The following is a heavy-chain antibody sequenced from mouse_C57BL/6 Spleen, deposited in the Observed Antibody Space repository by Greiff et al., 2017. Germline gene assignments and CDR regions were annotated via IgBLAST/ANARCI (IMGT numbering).Heavy chain of an antibody. V-gene: IGHV1-50*01. J-gene: IGHJ2*01. CDR1: GYTFTSSW. CDR2: IDPSASYP. Sequence: QVQLQQPGAELVKPGASVKLSCKASGYTFTSSWMQWVKQRPGQGLEWIGEIDPSASYPTYNQKFKGQATLTVDTSSSTAYMQLSSLTSEDSAVYYCARSAQATRDYWGQGTTLTVAS. CDR3: ARSAQATRDY. D-gene: IGHD3-2*02.